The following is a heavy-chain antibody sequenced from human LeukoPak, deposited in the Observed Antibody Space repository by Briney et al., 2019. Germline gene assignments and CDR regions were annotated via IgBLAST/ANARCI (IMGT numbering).Heavy chain of an antibody. CDR1: GGSFSGYY. V-gene: IGHV4-34*01. Sequence: SETLSLTCAVYGGSFSGYYWSWIRQPPGKGLEWIGEINHSGSTNYNPSLKSRVTISVDTSKNQFSLKLSSVTAADTAVYYCESRGNIYPFDYWGKGTLVNVSS. D-gene: IGHD2-2*02. CDR2: INHSGST. CDR3: ESRGNIYPFDY. J-gene: IGHJ4*02.